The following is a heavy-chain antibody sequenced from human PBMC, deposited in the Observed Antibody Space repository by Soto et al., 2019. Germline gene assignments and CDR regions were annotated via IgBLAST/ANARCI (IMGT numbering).Heavy chain of an antibody. V-gene: IGHV3-21*01. D-gene: IGHD2-15*01. Sequence: EVQLVESGGGLVKPGGSLRLSCAASGFTFSSYSMNWVRQAPGKGLEWVSSISSSSSYIYYADSVKGRFTISRDNAKNSLYLQMNSLRAEDTAVYYCARRSGVIDYWGQGTLVTVSS. CDR2: ISSSSSYI. J-gene: IGHJ4*02. CDR1: GFTFSSYS. CDR3: ARRSGVIDY.